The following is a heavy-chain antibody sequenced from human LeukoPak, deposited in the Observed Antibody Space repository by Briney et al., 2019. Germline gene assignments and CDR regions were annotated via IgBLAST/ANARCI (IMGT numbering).Heavy chain of an antibody. V-gene: IGHV3-21*01. J-gene: IGHJ4*02. CDR2: ISGSSSYI. Sequence: KPGGSLRLSCAASGFTFSSYSMNWVRQAPGKGLEWVSSISGSSSYIYYAGSVKGRFTISRDNAKNSLYLQMNSLRAEDTAVYYCARVMVLWFGESSDFDYWGQGTLVTVSS. CDR1: GFTFSSYS. D-gene: IGHD3-10*01. CDR3: ARVMVLWFGESSDFDY.